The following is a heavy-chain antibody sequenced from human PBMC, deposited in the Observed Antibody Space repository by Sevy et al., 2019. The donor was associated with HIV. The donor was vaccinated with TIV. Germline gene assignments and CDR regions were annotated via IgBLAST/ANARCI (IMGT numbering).Heavy chain of an antibody. D-gene: IGHD2-15*01. J-gene: IGHJ4*02. Sequence: GGSLRLSCAASGSTFSTYWMSWVRQAPGKGLDWVANIKHDGSEKYYVDSVKGRFTISRDNAKNSPSLQMNSLRIEDTALYFCARGRYCSGGSCYFDYWGQGTLVTVSS. V-gene: IGHV3-7*03. CDR1: GSTFSTYW. CDR3: ARGRYCSGGSCYFDY. CDR2: IKHDGSEK.